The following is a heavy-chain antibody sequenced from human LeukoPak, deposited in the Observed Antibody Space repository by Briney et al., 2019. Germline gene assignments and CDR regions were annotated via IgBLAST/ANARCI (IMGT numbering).Heavy chain of an antibody. V-gene: IGHV3-21*01. J-gene: IGHJ4*02. CDR2: ISSSSSYI. CDR1: GFTFSSYS. CDR3: ASVSDHYDGFDY. Sequence: GGSLRLSCAASGFTFSSYSMNWVRQAPGKGLEWVSSISSSSSYIYYADSVKGRFTISRDNAKNSLYLQMNSLRAEDTAVYYWASVSDHYDGFDYWGQGTLVTVSS. D-gene: IGHD4-17*01.